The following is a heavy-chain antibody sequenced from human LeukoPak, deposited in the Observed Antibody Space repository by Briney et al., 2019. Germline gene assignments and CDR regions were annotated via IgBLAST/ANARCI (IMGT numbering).Heavy chain of an antibody. CDR2: IYYSGST. CDR3: ARVSEWGLRLGELSPLDY. CDR1: GGSISSYY. Sequence: SETLSLTCTVSGGSISSYYWSWIRQPPGKGLEWIGYIYYSGSTNYNPSLKSRVTISVDTSKNQFSLKLSSVTAADPAVYYCARVSEWGLRLGELSPLDYWGQGTLVTVSS. V-gene: IGHV4-59*01. J-gene: IGHJ4*02. D-gene: IGHD3-16*02.